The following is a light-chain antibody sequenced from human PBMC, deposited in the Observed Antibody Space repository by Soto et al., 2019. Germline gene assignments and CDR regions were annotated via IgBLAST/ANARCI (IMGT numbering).Light chain of an antibody. CDR1: QGISSY. CDR2: ASS. Sequence: DIQLTQSPSLLSASVGDRVTISCRASQGISSYLAWYQQTPGKAPKLLLYASSTLQSGVPSRFRGSGSRTEFSLTIGSLPPADFAPYYCQQLNTFPVSFGQGTRLDI. V-gene: IGKV1-9*01. CDR3: QQLNTFPVS. J-gene: IGKJ5*01.